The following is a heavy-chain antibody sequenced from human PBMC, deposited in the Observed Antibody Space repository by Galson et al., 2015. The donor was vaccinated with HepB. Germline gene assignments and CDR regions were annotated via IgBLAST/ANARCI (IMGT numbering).Heavy chain of an antibody. CDR3: ARVRQVVAATLLPNYYYYGMDV. CDR1: GFTFSSYW. Sequence: SLRLSCAASGFTFSSYWMHWVRQAPGKGLVWVSRINSDGSSTSYADSVKGRFTISRDNAKNTLYLQMNSLRAEDTAVYYCARVRQVVAATLLPNYYYYGMDVWGQGTTVTVSS. D-gene: IGHD2-15*01. J-gene: IGHJ6*02. CDR2: INSDGSST. V-gene: IGHV3-74*01.